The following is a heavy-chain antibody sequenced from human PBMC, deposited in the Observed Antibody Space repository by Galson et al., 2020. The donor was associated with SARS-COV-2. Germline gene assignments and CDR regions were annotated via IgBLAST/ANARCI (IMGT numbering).Heavy chain of an antibody. D-gene: IGHD5-12*01. CDR1: GFTFDDYT. CDR3: AKVATMRAGDYFDY. J-gene: IGHJ4*02. CDR2: ISWDGGST. V-gene: IGHV3-43*01. Sequence: GGSLRFSCAASGFTFDDYTMHWVRQAPGKGLEWVSLISWDGGSTYYADSVKGRFTISRDNSKNSLYLQMNSLRTEDTALYYCAKVATMRAGDYFDYWGQGTLVTVSS.